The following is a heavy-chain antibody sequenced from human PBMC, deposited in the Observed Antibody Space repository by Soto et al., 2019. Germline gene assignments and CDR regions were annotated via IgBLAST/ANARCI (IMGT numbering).Heavy chain of an antibody. CDR2: VSPPFRTS. D-gene: IGHD3-10*01. J-gene: IGHJ6*02. CDR1: GVSFNIIG. Sequence: QVQLVQSGAEVKKPGSSVKVSCKTSGVSFNIIGFAGGRKAPGNGLEWMGGVSPPFRTSNYARKFQGRISITADASTGTVNMELSSLTSEDTAQYYCARVLYYGSGSYSPYGMDVWGQGTTVTVSS. CDR3: ARVLYYGSGSYSPYGMDV. V-gene: IGHV1-69*01.